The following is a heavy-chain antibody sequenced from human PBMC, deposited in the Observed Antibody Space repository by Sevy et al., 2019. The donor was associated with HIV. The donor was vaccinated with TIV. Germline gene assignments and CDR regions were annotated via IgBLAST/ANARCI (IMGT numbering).Heavy chain of an antibody. CDR3: AKDFTGYNGMDV. CDR2: ISYHGRDK. V-gene: IGHV3-30*18. D-gene: IGHD5-18*01. Sequence: GSSLRLSCVVSGITFSTSGMHWVRQAPGKGLEWVAVISYHGRDKFYADSVKGRSTISRDNSKNILYLQMVSLRAEDTAVYYCAKDFTGYNGMDVWGQGTMVTVSS. CDR1: GITFSTSG. J-gene: IGHJ6*02.